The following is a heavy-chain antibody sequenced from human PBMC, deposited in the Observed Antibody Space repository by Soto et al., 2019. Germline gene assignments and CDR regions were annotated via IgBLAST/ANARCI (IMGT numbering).Heavy chain of an antibody. D-gene: IGHD6-13*01. CDR3: ARRTAAAGEYYYYYYGMDV. J-gene: IGHJ6*02. CDR2: IWYDGSNK. V-gene: IGHV3-33*01. Sequence: GGSLRLSCAASGFTFSSYGVHWVRQAPGKGLEWVAVIWYDGSNKYYADSVKGRFTISRDNSKNTLYLQMNSLRAEDTAVYYCARRTAAAGEYYYYYYGMDVWGQGTTVTVSS. CDR1: GFTFSSYG.